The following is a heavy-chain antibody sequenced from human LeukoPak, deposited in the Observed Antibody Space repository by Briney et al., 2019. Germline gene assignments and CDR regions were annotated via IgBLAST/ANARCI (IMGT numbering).Heavy chain of an antibody. J-gene: IGHJ4*02. CDR1: GFTFSSYA. D-gene: IGHD4-11*01. CDR2: ISGSGGST. CDR3: AKDTVYSNYPDY. V-gene: IGHV3-23*01. Sequence: GGSLRLSRAASGFTFSSYAMSWVRQAPGKGLEWVSAISGSGGSTYYADSVKGRFTISRDNSKNTLYLQMNSLRAEDTAVYYCAKDTVYSNYPDYWGQGTLVTVSS.